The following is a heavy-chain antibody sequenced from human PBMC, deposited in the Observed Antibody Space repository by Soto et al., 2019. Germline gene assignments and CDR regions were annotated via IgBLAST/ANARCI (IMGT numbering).Heavy chain of an antibody. D-gene: IGHD3-22*01. CDR1: GYTFTGYY. V-gene: IGHV1-2*02. CDR2: INPNSGGT. Sequence: ASVKVSCNASGYTFTGYYMHWVRQAPGQGLEWMGWINPNSGGTKYAQKFQSRVTMTRDTSISTAYMELSRLRSDDTAVYFCARETSDYYDSSGAFDIWGQGTMVTVS. J-gene: IGHJ3*02. CDR3: ARETSDYYDSSGAFDI.